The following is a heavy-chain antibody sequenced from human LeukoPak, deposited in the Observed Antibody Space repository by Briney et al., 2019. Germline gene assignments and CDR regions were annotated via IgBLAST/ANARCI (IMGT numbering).Heavy chain of an antibody. D-gene: IGHD4-17*01. J-gene: IGHJ4*02. Sequence: PGGSLRLSCAASGFTFSDHFMDWVRQAPGKGLEWVARIGIKASKYITYYAASVQGRFTISRDDSENSLYLQMNSLKTEDTAVYYCTTDYGDYVFRSDCWGQGTLVTVSS. CDR1: GFTFSDHF. CDR3: TTDYGDYVFRSDC. CDR2: IGIKASKYIT. V-gene: IGHV3-72*01.